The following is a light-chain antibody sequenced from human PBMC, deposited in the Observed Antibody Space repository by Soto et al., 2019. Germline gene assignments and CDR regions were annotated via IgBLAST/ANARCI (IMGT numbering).Light chain of an antibody. V-gene: IGKV3-20*01. CDR3: HQYDNSLWT. CDR1: QRFSGTS. Sequence: EIVLTQSPGTLSLSPGERATLPCRASQRFSGTSLAWYQQKPGQAPRLLIYGVSNRATGIPDRFSGSGSGKDFTLTISRLEPEDFAVYYCHQYDNSLWTFGQGTKVEIK. CDR2: GVS. J-gene: IGKJ1*01.